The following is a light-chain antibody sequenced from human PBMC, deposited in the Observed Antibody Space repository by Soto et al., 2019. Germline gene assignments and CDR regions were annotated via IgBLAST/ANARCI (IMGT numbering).Light chain of an antibody. CDR3: CSFTSRSTGV. CDR2: EVS. V-gene: IGLV2-18*02. Sequence: QSALTQPPSVSGSPGQSVTISCTGTSSDVGSHNHVSWYQQSPGTAPKLMIYEVSNRPSGVPDRVSGSKSGNTASLTISGLQAEDEDDYYCCSFTSRSTGVFGGGTKLTVL. CDR1: SSDVGSHNH. J-gene: IGLJ3*02.